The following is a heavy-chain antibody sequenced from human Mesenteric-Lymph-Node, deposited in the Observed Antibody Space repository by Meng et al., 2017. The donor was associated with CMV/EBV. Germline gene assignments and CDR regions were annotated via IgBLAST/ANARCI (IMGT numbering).Heavy chain of an antibody. J-gene: IGHJ4*02. Sequence: ASVKVSCKVSGYIITGYYIHWVRQAPGQGLEWMGWVNPYNGDTDYAQKFQSRVTMTRDTSISTAYMELSGLRSDDTAVYLCARGYYDTSDYPLDYWGQGAQVTVSS. D-gene: IGHD3-22*01. CDR3: ARGYYDTSDYPLDY. CDR2: VNPYNGDT. CDR1: GYIITGYY. V-gene: IGHV1-2*02.